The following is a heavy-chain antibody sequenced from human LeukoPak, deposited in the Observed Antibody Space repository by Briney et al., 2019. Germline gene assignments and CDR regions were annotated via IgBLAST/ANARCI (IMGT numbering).Heavy chain of an antibody. V-gene: IGHV1-18*01. D-gene: IGHD2-15*01. CDR2: ISAYNGNT. Sequence: ASVKVSCMASGYTFTSYGISWVRQAPGQGLEWMGWISAYNGNTNYAQKLQGRVTMTTDTSTSTAYMELRSLRSDDTAVYYCAREWLGLLGDWFDPWGQGTLVTVSS. CDR3: AREWLGLLGDWFDP. CDR1: GYTFTSYG. J-gene: IGHJ5*02.